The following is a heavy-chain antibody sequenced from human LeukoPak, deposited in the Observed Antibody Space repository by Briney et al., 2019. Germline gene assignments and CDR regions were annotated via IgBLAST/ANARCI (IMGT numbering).Heavy chain of an antibody. V-gene: IGHV3-30-3*01. CDR3: ARGLDYDILTF. CDR2: ITYDGSKK. D-gene: IGHD3-9*01. CDR1: GFAFSSFG. J-gene: IGHJ4*02. Sequence: GGSLRLSCAASGFAFSSFGMHWARQAPGKGLDWVAVITYDGSKKYYADSVKGRFTISRDNSKNTLYLQMDILRTEDTAVYCCARGLDYDILTFWGQGTLVTVSS.